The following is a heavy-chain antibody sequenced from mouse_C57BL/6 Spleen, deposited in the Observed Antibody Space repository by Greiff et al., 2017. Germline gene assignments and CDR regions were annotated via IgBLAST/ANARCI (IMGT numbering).Heavy chain of an antibody. Sequence: QVQLQQSGAELARPGASVKMSCKASGYTFTSYTMHWVKQRPGQGLEWIGYINPSSGYTKYNQKFKDKATLTADKSSSTAYMQLSSLTSEDSAVYYCARFGLRPGFAYWGQGTLVTVSA. CDR1: GYTFTSYT. CDR2: INPSSGYT. CDR3: ARFGLRPGFAY. J-gene: IGHJ3*01. D-gene: IGHD2-4*01. V-gene: IGHV1-4*01.